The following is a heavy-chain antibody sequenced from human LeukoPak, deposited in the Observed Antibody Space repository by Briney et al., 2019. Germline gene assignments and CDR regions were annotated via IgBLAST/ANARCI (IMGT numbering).Heavy chain of an antibody. V-gene: IGHV4-31*03. CDR1: GGSISIGGYY. CDR2: IYYSGST. Sequence: SETLSLTCTVSGGSISIGGYYWPWIRQHPGKGLEWIGYIYYSGSTYYNPSLKSRVTISVDTSKNQFALRLSSVTAADTAVYYCARGYCSSTSCHEDWFDPWGQGTLVTVSS. D-gene: IGHD2-2*01. J-gene: IGHJ5*02. CDR3: ARGYCSSTSCHEDWFDP.